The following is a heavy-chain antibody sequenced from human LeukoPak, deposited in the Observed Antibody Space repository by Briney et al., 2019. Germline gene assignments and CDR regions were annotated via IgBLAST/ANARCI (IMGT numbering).Heavy chain of an antibody. CDR1: GFTFSSYS. CDR2: ISFDGSNK. V-gene: IGHV3-30*03. D-gene: IGHD2-15*01. Sequence: GGSLRLSCAASGFTFSSYSMHWVRQAPGKGLEWVAVISFDGSNKYYADSVKGRFTISRDNSKNTLYLQMNSLRAEDTAVYYCASQYRLIVVVVAASVSSDYGMDVWGQGTTVTVSS. J-gene: IGHJ6*02. CDR3: ASQYRLIVVVVAASVSSDYGMDV.